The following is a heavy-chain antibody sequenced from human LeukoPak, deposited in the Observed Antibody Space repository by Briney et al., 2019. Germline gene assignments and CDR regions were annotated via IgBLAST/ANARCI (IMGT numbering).Heavy chain of an antibody. CDR1: GFTVSSNY. CDR3: ARGHDCDSSGSPLDY. CDR2: IYSGGST. Sequence: GGSLRLSCAASGFTVSSNYMSWVRQAPGKGLEWVSVIYSGGSTYYADSVKGRFTISRDNSKNTLYLQMNSLRAEDTAVYYCARGHDCDSSGSPLDYWGQGTLVTVSS. D-gene: IGHD3-22*01. J-gene: IGHJ4*02. V-gene: IGHV3-53*01.